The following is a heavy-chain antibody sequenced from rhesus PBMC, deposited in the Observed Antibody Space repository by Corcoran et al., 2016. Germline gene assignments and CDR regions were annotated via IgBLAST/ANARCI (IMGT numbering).Heavy chain of an antibody. CDR3: ARDIVGTVTY. CDR1: GGSISVYYY. J-gene: IGHJ4*01. Sequence: QVQLQQWGEVLVKPSETLSLTCAVYGGSISVYYYWSWIRQPPGKGLGWIGNSYDNSAATNYNPSLKKRVTISKDTSKNQFSLKLSSVTAADTAVYYCARDIVGTVTYWGQGVLVTVSS. D-gene: IGHD5-24*01. CDR2: SYDNSAAT. V-gene: IGHV4-73*01.